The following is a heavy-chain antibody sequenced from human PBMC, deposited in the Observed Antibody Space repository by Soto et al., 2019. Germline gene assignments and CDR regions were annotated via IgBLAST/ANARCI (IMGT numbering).Heavy chain of an antibody. CDR3: ARDRPFNMVRKERGYYYCGMDV. CDR1: GGSVSSGSYY. D-gene: IGHD3-10*01. Sequence: QVQLQESGPGLVKPSETLSLTCTVSGGSVSSGSYYWSWIRQPPGKGLEWVGYIYYSGSTNYNPSLKNRVTISVDTSKIQFYLKLSSVTAADTAVYYCARDRPFNMVRKERGYYYCGMDVWGQGTTVTVSS. V-gene: IGHV4-61*01. J-gene: IGHJ6*02. CDR2: IYYSGST.